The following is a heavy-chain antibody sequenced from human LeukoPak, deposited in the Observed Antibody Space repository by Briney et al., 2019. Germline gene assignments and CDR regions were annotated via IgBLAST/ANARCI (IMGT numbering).Heavy chain of an antibody. J-gene: IGHJ6*02. D-gene: IGHD1-26*01. CDR1: GYTFTSYA. CDR3: ARCGAAYYYYGMDV. V-gene: IGHV7-4-1*02. CDR2: INTDTGNP. Sequence: ASVKVSCKASGYTFTSYAMNWVRQAPGQGLEWMGWINTDTGNPTYAQGFTGRFVFSLDTSVSTAYLQISSLKAEDTAVYHCARCGAAYYYYGMDVWGQGTTVTVSS.